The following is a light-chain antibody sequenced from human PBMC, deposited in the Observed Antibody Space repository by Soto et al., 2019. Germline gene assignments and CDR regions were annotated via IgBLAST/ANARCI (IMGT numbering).Light chain of an antibody. CDR3: QQCYMGWT. V-gene: IGKV1-5*01. J-gene: IGKJ1*01. CDR2: DAS. Sequence: DIQMTQSPSTLSASVGDRVTITCRASQSIGRFLAWYQHQPGKAPKLLIYDASTLESGVPSRFSGTGSGTECTFSITSLQPEDFGTYYCQQCYMGWTFGQGTKVDIK. CDR1: QSIGRF.